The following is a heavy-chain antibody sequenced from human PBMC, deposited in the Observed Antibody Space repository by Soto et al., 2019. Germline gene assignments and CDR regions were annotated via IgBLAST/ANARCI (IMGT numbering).Heavy chain of an antibody. CDR2: INPGNGNT. V-gene: IGHV1-3*01. J-gene: IGHJ2*01. D-gene: IGHD2-15*01. Sequence: QVPLVQSGAEVKKPGASVKVSCKASGYTFTNYDMHWVRQAPGQRLEWMGWINPGNGNTKYSQKFQGRVTITRDTSASTAYMELSSLRSEDTALYYCAREQVVVATTPHWYFDLWGRGTPGHCLL. CDR1: GYTFTNYD. CDR3: AREQVVVATTPHWYFDL.